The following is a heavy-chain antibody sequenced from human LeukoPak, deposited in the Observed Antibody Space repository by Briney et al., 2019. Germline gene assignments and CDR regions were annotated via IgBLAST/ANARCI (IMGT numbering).Heavy chain of an antibody. V-gene: IGHV3-11*01. CDR1: GFTFSDYY. Sequence: GGSLRLSCAASGFTFSDYYMTWIRQAPGKGLEWVSYISSGGSTIYYADSVKGRFTISRDNAKNSLYLQMNSLRAEDTAVYYCAKDASSITIFGVVWNYWGQGTLVTVSS. D-gene: IGHD3-3*01. CDR3: AKDASSITIFGVVWNY. J-gene: IGHJ4*02. CDR2: ISSGGSTI.